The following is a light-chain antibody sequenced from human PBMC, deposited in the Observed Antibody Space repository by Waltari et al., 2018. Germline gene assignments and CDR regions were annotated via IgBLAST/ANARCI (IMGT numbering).Light chain of an antibody. CDR1: NSNIGSNV. V-gene: IGLV1-44*01. CDR2: SST. J-gene: IGLJ2*01. Sequence: QSALTQPPSASGTPGQTVTLFCSGGNSNIGSNVVNWYQQVPGTAPKLLIYSSTYRPSGVPDRFSGSKSGTSASLAISGLQSDDEGDYYCATWDDRLTGVVFGGGTKVTVL. CDR3: ATWDDRLTGVV.